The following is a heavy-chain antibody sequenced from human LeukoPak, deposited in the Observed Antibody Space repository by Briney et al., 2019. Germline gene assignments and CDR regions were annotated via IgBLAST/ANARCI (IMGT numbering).Heavy chain of an antibody. Sequence: PGRSLRLSCTASGFSFSGYGMHWVRQAPGKGLEWLAVISHDASDEYYADSVKGRFTISRDNAKNMIYLQMISLRAEDTAVYYCVKAIVGQTSGYWGQGTRVTVST. D-gene: IGHD1-26*01. CDR1: GFSFSGYG. CDR2: ISHDASDE. CDR3: VKAIVGQTSGY. J-gene: IGHJ4*02. V-gene: IGHV3-30*18.